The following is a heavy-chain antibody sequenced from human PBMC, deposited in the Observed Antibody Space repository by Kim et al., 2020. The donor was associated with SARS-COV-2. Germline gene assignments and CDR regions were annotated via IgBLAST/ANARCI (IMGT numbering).Heavy chain of an antibody. Sequence: GGSLRLSCAASGFTFSSYSMNWVRQAPGKGLEWVSSISSSSSYIYYADSVKGRFTISRDNAKNSLYLQMNSLRAEDTAVYYCARALKGVRGALIPTPGYGMDVWGQGTTVTVSS. V-gene: IGHV3-21*01. CDR2: ISSSSSYI. CDR3: ARALKGVRGALIPTPGYGMDV. CDR1: GFTFSSYS. D-gene: IGHD3-10*01. J-gene: IGHJ6*02.